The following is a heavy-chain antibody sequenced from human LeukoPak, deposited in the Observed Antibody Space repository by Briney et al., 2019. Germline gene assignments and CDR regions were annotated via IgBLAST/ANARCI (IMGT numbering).Heavy chain of an antibody. CDR1: GFTFSSYG. J-gene: IGHJ4*02. CDR2: IRDDGSNK. V-gene: IGHV3-30*02. D-gene: IGHD4-17*01. Sequence: QPGGSLRLSCAASGFTFSSYGMNWGRQAPGKGGEWVAFIRDDGSNKYYADSVKGRFTISRDNPKNTLYLQMNSLRAEDTAVYYCANRRDYGPYWGQGTLVTVSS. CDR3: ANRRDYGPY.